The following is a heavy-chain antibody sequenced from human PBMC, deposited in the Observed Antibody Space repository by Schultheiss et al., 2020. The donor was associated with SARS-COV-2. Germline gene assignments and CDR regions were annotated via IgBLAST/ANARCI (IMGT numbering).Heavy chain of an antibody. J-gene: IGHJ6*03. CDR3: ARVVFSRIPYYYYMDV. D-gene: IGHD3-3*01. CDR1: GGSISSGGYY. CDR2: IYYSGST. V-gene: IGHV4-31*03. Sequence: SETLSLTCTVSGGSISSGGYYWSWIRQHPGKGLEWIGYIYYSGSTYYNPSLKSRVTISVDTSKNQFSLKLSSVTAADTAVYYCARVVFSRIPYYYYMDVWGKGTTVTVSS.